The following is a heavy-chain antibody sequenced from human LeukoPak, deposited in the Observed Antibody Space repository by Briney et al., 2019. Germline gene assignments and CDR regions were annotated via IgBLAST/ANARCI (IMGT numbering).Heavy chain of an antibody. D-gene: IGHD3-16*01. CDR2: IYYSGST. CDR3: ARDGRLDAFDI. J-gene: IGHJ3*02. CDR1: GGSISSGDYY. V-gene: IGHV4-30-4*08. Sequence: PSETLSLTCTVSGGSISSGDYYWSWIRQPPGKGLEWIGYIYYSGSTYYNPSLKSRVTISVDTSKNQFSLKLSSVTAADTAVYYCARDGRLDAFDIWGQGTMVTVSS.